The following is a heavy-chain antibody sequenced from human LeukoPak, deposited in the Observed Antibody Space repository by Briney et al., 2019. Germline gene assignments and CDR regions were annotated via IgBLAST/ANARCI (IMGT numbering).Heavy chain of an antibody. D-gene: IGHD6-13*01. CDR1: GYTFTSYD. V-gene: IGHV1-8*01. J-gene: IGHJ3*02. CDR3: ARAAALHDAFDI. Sequence: ASVKVSCKASGYTFTSYDINWVRQGTGQGLEWMGWMNPNSGNTGYAQKFQGRVTMTRNTSISTAYMELSSLRSEDTAVYYCARAAALHDAFDIWGQGTMVTVSS. CDR2: MNPNSGNT.